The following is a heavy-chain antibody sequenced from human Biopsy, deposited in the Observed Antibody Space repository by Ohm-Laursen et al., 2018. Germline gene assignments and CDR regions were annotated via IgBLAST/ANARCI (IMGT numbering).Heavy chain of an antibody. CDR3: ARDEKRWDYSNYFSWHFDL. CDR1: GFAFSSFV. V-gene: IGHV3-23*01. Sequence: SLRLSCAASGFAFSSFVMTWVRQAPGKGLEWVSTITASGVSTYYADSVRGRLTISRDNSQNTLFLQMSSLRAEDTAVYFCARDEKRWDYSNYFSWHFDLWGRGTLVTVSS. CDR2: ITASGVST. D-gene: IGHD4-11*01. J-gene: IGHJ2*01.